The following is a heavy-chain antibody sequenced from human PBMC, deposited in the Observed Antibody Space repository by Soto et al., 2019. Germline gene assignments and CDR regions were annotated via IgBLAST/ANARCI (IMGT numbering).Heavy chain of an antibody. CDR2: INSDGSST. J-gene: IGHJ4*02. CDR1: GSTFSSYW. CDR3: ATDGDYYFDY. V-gene: IGHV3-74*01. Sequence: EVQLVESGGGLVQPGRSLRLSCGASGSTFSSYWMHWVRQAPGKGLVWVSRINSDGSSTSYADSVKGRFTISRDNAKNTLYLQMNSLRAEDTAVYYCATDGDYYFDYWGQGTLVTVSS. D-gene: IGHD2-21*02.